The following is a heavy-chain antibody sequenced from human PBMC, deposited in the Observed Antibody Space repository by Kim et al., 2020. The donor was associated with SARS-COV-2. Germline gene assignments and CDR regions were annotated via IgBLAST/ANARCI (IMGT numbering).Heavy chain of an antibody. Sequence: SETLSLTCTVSGGSISSSSYYWGWIRQPPGKGLEWIGSIYYSGSTYYNPSLKSRVTISVDTSKNQFSLKLSSVTAADTAVYYCARADYYYDSSGYPTFDNAFDIWGEGTMVSASS. CDR2: IYYSGST. CDR3: ARADYYYDSSGYPTFDNAFDI. CDR1: GGSISSSSYY. D-gene: IGHD3-22*01. V-gene: IGHV4-39*07. J-gene: IGHJ3*02.